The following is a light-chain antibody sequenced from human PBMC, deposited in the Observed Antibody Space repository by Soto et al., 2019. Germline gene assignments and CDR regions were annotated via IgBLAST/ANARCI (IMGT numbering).Light chain of an antibody. CDR2: EVS. Sequence: QSALTQPASVSGSPGQSIPISCTGTSSDIGGYKYASWYQQHPGIAPKLMIYEVSNRPSGVSNRFSGSKSGNTASLTISGLQAEDEADYYCCSYTRRSARVFGGGTQLTVL. CDR3: CSYTRRSARV. J-gene: IGLJ2*01. V-gene: IGLV2-14*01. CDR1: SSDIGGYKY.